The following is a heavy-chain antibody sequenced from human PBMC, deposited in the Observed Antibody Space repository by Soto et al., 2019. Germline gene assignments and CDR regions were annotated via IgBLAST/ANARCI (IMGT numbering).Heavy chain of an antibody. V-gene: IGHV4-61*01. CDR3: ARLDLTYYLDY. J-gene: IGHJ4*02. CDR2: LYYSGIA. D-gene: IGHD3-3*01. Sequence: SETLSLTCSVSGDSVNSRNCYWSWIRPPPGKGLEWIGYLYYSGIANYNPSLKSRVTISSDTSKNQVSLKLNSVTAADTAVYYCARLDLTYYLDYWGQGTLVTVSS. CDR1: GDSVNSRNCY.